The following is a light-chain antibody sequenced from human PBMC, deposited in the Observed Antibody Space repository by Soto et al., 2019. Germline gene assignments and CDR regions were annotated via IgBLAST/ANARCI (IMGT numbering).Light chain of an antibody. CDR2: DAS. Sequence: EIVLTQSPATLSLSPGERATLSCRASQSVSSYLAWYQQKPGQAPRLLIYDASNRATGIPARFSGSGSGTDFTRTSSSLEPEEFAVYYCQQRSNWLTFGGGTKVEIK. V-gene: IGKV3-11*01. J-gene: IGKJ4*01. CDR1: QSVSSY. CDR3: QQRSNWLT.